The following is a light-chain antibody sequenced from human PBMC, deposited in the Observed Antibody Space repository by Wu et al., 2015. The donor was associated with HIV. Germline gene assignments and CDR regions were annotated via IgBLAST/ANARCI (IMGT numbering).Light chain of an antibody. CDR1: QNVNSY. Sequence: EIVLTQSPATLSLSPGERATLSCRASQNVNSYLAWYQQKPGQTPRLLIYGSSNRATGVPARFSGSGSGTDFTLTISSLEPADFAVYYCQQRSNWPWTFGQGTKVEI. CDR3: QQRSNWPWT. V-gene: IGKV3-11*01. CDR2: GSS. J-gene: IGKJ1*01.